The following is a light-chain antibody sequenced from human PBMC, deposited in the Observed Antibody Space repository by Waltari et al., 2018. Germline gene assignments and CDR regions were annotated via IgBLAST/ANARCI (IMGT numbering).Light chain of an antibody. J-gene: IGLJ3*02. CDR2: DTN. V-gene: IGLV7-46*01. CDR3: LLYYSGAWV. CDR1: TGPGTRAHY. Sequence: QAVVTQVPSLPVSPGGTVTLTGGPSTGPGTRAHYSYWFQLKPGQAPRTPIYDTNNKHSWTPARFSGSLLGGKAALTLSGAQPEDEAEYYCLLYYSGAWVFGGGTKVTVL.